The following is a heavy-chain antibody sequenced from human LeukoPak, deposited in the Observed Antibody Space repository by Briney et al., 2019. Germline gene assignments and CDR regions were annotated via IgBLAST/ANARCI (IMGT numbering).Heavy chain of an antibody. CDR3: AKDSGYGTRSSFY. J-gene: IGHJ4*02. CDR2: ISYDGTHK. D-gene: IGHD5-12*01. CDR1: GFTFSNYA. Sequence: QTGGSLRLSCAASGFTFSNYAMHWVRQAPGKGLEWVAVISYDGTHKYSADSVRGRFTISRDNSKNTLYLQMNSLRAEDTAVYYCAKDSGYGTRSSFYWGQGTLVTVSS. V-gene: IGHV3-30*04.